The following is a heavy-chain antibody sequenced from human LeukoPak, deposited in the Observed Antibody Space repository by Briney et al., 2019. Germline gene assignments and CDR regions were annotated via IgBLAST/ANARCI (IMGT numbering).Heavy chain of an antibody. CDR3: ARDSPFRGVTYFDY. J-gene: IGHJ4*02. V-gene: IGHV1-18*04. CDR2: ISAYNGNT. Sequence: ASVKVSYKASGYTFTSYGISWVRQAPGQGLEWMGWISAYNGNTNYAQKLQGRVTMTTDTSTSTAYMELRSLRSDDTAVYYCARDSPFRGVTYFDYWGQGTLVTVSS. D-gene: IGHD3-10*01. CDR1: GYTFTSYG.